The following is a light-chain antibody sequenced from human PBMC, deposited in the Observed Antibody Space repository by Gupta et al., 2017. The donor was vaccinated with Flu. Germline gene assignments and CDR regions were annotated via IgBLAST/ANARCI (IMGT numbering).Light chain of an antibody. CDR2: EDR. J-gene: IGLJ3*02. Sequence: SYELTQPPSMSVSPGQTAKITCSGDALPKRYAYWYQQRSGQAPVLVIYEDRKRPSGIPERFSGSSSGTMATLTISGAQVADEADYYCYSTDSSGNHRGVFGGGTKLTVL. CDR1: ALPKRY. CDR3: YSTDSSGNHRGV. V-gene: IGLV3-10*01.